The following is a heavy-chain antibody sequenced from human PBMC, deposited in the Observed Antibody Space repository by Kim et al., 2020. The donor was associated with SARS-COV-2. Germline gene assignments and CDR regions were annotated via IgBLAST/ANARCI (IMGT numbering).Heavy chain of an antibody. CDR2: IIPILGIA. D-gene: IGHD3-9*01. CDR1: GGTFSSYA. V-gene: IGHV1-69*04. Sequence: SVKVSCKASGGTFSSYAISWVRQAPGQGLEWMGRIIPILGIANYAQKFQGRVTITADKSTSTAYMELSSLRSEDTAVYYCARQLYYDILTGYYKPWFDPWGQGTLVTVSS. CDR3: ARQLYYDILTGYYKPWFDP. J-gene: IGHJ5*02.